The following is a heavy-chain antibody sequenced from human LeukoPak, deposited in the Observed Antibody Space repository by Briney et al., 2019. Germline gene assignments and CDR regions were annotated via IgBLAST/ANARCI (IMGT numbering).Heavy chain of an antibody. CDR3: ARPTAVTLVDAFNI. CDR2: IKQDGTEK. CDR1: GFNFSSYW. V-gene: IGHV3-7*04. J-gene: IGHJ3*02. Sequence: GSLRLSCAAAGFNFSSYWMTWVRQAPGKGLEWVANIKQDGTEKYCVDSVKGRFTISRDNAKNSLYLQMNSLRDVDTAVYFCARPTAVTLVDAFNIWGLGTMVTVSS. D-gene: IGHD4-17*01.